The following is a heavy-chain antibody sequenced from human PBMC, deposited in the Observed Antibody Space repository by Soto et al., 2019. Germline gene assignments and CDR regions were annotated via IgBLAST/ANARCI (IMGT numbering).Heavy chain of an antibody. CDR3: AKCSGGSCYDNGMDV. J-gene: IGHJ6*02. CDR1: GFTFSSYW. V-gene: IGHV3-7*01. Sequence: GGSLRLSCAASGFTFSSYWMSWVRQAPGKGLEWVANTKQDGSEKNYVDSVKGRFTISRDNAKNSLYLQMNSLTDEDTAVYYCAKCSGGSCYDNGMDVWGQGTTVTVSS. D-gene: IGHD2-15*01. CDR2: TKQDGSEK.